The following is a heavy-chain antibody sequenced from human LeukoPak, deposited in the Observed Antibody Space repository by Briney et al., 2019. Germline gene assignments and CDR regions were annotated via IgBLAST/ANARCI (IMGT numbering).Heavy chain of an antibody. CDR3: ARGVQSSGWYGDY. CDR2: IYYSGST. Sequence: SSETLSLTCTVSGGSISSYYWSWIRQPPGKGLEWIGYIYYSGSTNYNPSLKSRVTISVDTSKNQFSLKLSSVTAADTAVYYCARGVQSSGWYGDYWGQGTLVTVSS. J-gene: IGHJ4*02. CDR1: GGSISSYY. D-gene: IGHD6-19*01. V-gene: IGHV4-59*01.